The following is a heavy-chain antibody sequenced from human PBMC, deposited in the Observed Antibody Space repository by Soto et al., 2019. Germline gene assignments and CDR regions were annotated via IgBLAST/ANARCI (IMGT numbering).Heavy chain of an antibody. D-gene: IGHD2-15*01. CDR1: GYSFRTHG. CDR3: GRDLAYCNRSGCFRTCIDH. CDR2: ISTYDDKT. J-gene: IGHJ5*02. Sequence: QVQLVQSGAEVKTPGASVKVSCRASGYSFRTHGISWVRQAPGQGLEWMGWISTYDDKTNFPQKFQGRITMTTDTSPSTAYITMRSPRSHDTNVYLCGRDLAYCNRSGCFRTCIDHWGQGALVTVYS. V-gene: IGHV1-18*01.